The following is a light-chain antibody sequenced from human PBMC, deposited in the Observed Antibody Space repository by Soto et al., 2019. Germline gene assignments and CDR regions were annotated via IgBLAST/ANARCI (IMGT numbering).Light chain of an antibody. CDR2: AAS. Sequence: DIQMTQSPSSLSASVGDRVTITCRASQSISSYLNWYQQKPGKAPKLLIYAASSLQSGVPSRFSGSGSGTDFTLTISSLQHEDFATYYCQQIYSTPALTFGGGTKVEIK. CDR3: QQIYSTPALT. CDR1: QSISSY. J-gene: IGKJ4*01. V-gene: IGKV1-39*01.